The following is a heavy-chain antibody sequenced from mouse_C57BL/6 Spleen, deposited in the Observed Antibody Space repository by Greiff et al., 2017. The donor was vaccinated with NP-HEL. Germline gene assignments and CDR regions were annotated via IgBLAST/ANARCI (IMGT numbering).Heavy chain of an antibody. V-gene: IGHV1-82*01. Sequence: VQLQQSGPELVKPGASVKISCKASGYAFSSSWMNWVKQRPGKGLEWIGRIYPGDGDTNYNGKFKGKATLTADKSSSTAYMQLSSLTSEDSAVYFCATGYYAYFDYWGQGTTLTVSS. D-gene: IGHD1-1*01. J-gene: IGHJ2*01. CDR1: GYAFSSSW. CDR2: IYPGDGDT. CDR3: ATGYYAYFDY.